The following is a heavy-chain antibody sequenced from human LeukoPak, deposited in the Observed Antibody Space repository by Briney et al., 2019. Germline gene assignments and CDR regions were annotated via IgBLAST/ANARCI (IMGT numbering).Heavy chain of an antibody. CDR3: ARSIVPDSDAFDI. V-gene: IGHV4-61*02. CDR1: GGSISSGSYY. Sequence: SETLSLTCTVSGGSISSGSYYWSWIRQPAGKGLEWIGRIYTSGSTNYNPSLKSRVTISVDTSKNQFSLKLSSVTAADTAVYYCARSIVPDSDAFDIWGQGTMVTVSS. J-gene: IGHJ3*02. CDR2: IYTSGST. D-gene: IGHD2-15*01.